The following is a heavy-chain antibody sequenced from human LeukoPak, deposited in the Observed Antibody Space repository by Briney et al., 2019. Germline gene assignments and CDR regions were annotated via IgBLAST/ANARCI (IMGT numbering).Heavy chain of an antibody. Sequence: ASVKVSCKASGYTFTSYYMHWVRRAAGQGLEWMGIINPSGGSTTYAQKFQGRVTMTRDTSTSTVYMELSSLRSEDTAVHYCARKLLTGAGFDPWGQGTLVTVSS. CDR1: GYTFTSYY. V-gene: IGHV1-46*01. D-gene: IGHD3-9*01. CDR3: ARKLLTGAGFDP. CDR2: INPSGGST. J-gene: IGHJ5*02.